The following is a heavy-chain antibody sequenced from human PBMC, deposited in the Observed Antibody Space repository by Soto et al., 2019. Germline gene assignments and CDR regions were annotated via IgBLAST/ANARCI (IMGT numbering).Heavy chain of an antibody. CDR2: MNPQSGYT. D-gene: IGHD6-13*01. V-gene: IGHV1-8*01. CDR1: GYTFTTYD. J-gene: IGHJ4*02. Sequence: ASVKVSCKASGYTFTTYDINWVRQATGQRLEWVGWMNPQSGYTGFAQKFQGRVSMTRDTSINTAYMELSSLRSEDTAVYYCARAPSSSWPFDYWGQGTLVTVSS. CDR3: ARAPSSSWPFDY.